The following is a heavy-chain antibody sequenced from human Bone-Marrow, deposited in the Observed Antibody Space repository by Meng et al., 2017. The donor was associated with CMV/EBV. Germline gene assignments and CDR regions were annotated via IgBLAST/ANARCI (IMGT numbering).Heavy chain of an antibody. CDR1: GYTFTGYY. CDR2: INPNSGGT. Sequence: QVQMVQSGAAVKKPGASVKVSCKASGYTFTGYYMHWVRQAPGQGLEWMGWINPNSGGTNYAQKFQGRVTISRDNAKNSLFLQMNSLRAEDTAIYYCARDRASGYTYGYDYWGQGTLVTVSS. J-gene: IGHJ4*02. D-gene: IGHD5-18*01. V-gene: IGHV1-2*02. CDR3: ARDRASGYTYGYDY.